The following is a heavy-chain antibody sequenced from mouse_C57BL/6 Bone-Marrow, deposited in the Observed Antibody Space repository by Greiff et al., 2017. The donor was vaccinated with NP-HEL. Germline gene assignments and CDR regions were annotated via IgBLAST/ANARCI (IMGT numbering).Heavy chain of an antibody. Sequence: DVKLQESGAELVRPGASVKLSCTASGFNIKDDYMHWVKQRPEQGLEWIGWIDPENGDTEYASKFQGKATITADTSSNTAYLQLSSLTSEDTAVYYCTTETTAPFDYWGQGTTLTVSS. CDR1: GFNIKDDY. CDR2: IDPENGDT. J-gene: IGHJ2*01. V-gene: IGHV14-4*01. CDR3: TTETTAPFDY. D-gene: IGHD1-2*01.